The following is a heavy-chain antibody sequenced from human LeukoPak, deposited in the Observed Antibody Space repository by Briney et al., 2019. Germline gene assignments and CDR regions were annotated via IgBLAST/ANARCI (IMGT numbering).Heavy chain of an antibody. Sequence: GGSLRLSCAASEFTFSSYAMSWVRQAPGKGLEWVSAISGSGGSTNYADSVKGRFTISRDNSKNTLYLQMNSLRVEDTAVYYCAKGPGSVLSIAAAGNNWFDPWGQGTLVTVSS. D-gene: IGHD6-13*01. J-gene: IGHJ5*02. CDR3: AKGPGSVLSIAAAGNNWFDP. V-gene: IGHV3-23*01. CDR1: EFTFSSYA. CDR2: ISGSGGST.